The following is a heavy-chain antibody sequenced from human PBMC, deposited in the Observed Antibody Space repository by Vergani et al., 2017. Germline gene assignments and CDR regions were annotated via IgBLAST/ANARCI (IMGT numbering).Heavy chain of an antibody. CDR3: ARDLTPQYCSGGSCYYGWFDP. V-gene: IGHV3-7*01. Sequence: EVQLVESGGGLVQPGGSLRLSCAASGFTFSSYWMSWVRQAPGKGLEWVANIKQDGSEKYYVDSVKGRFTISRDNAKNSLYLQMNSLRAEDTAVYYCARDLTPQYCSGGSCYYGWFDPWGQGTLVTVSS. D-gene: IGHD2-15*01. CDR2: IKQDGSEK. J-gene: IGHJ5*02. CDR1: GFTFSSYW.